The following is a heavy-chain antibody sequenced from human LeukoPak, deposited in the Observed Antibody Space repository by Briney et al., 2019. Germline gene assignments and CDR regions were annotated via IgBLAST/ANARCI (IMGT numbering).Heavy chain of an antibody. CDR1: GYTFATYH. Sequence: ASVKVSCKASGYTFATYHIHWVRQAPGQGLEWMGWIHPDSGSTNYAQKFQGRVTMTTDTSITTSYMELSGLTSDDTAIYYCARDRGWEHLRAENWFDPWGQGTLVTVS. CDR2: IHPDSGST. V-gene: IGHV1-2*02. J-gene: IGHJ5*01. D-gene: IGHD1-26*01. CDR3: ARDRGWEHLRAENWFDP.